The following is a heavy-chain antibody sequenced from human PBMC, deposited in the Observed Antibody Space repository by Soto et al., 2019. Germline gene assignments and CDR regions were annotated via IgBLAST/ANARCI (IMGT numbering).Heavy chain of an antibody. CDR1: GYTFTSYA. CDR3: ATYWPLRTWGGLNCFDT. D-gene: IGHD2-21*01. CDR2: INAGNGNT. Sequence: ASVKVSCKASGYTFTSYAMHWVRQAPGQRLEWMGWINAGNGNTKYSQKFQGRVTITRDTSASTAYMELSSLRSEDTAVYYCATYWPLRTWGGLNCFDTWGQGALVTVSS. J-gene: IGHJ5*02. V-gene: IGHV1-3*01.